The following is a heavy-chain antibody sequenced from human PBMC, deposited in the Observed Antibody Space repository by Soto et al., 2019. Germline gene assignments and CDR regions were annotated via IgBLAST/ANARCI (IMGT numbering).Heavy chain of an antibody. V-gene: IGHV3-49*03. CDR2: IRSKSYGGTA. Sequence: PGGSLRLSCTASGFTFGDYTMNWFRQAPGKGLEWIGFIRSKSYGGTAEYAASVKGRFTISRDDSKSLAYLQMNSLKADDTAVYYCARVPLISGYYGTDVWGQGTTVTVSS. CDR1: GFTFGDYT. J-gene: IGHJ6*01. CDR3: ARVPLISGYYGTDV. D-gene: IGHD2-21*01.